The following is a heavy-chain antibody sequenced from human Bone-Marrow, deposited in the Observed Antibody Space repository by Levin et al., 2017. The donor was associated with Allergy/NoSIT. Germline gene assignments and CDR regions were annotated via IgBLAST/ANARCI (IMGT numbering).Heavy chain of an antibody. D-gene: IGHD5-24*01. CDR3: ARVRDGYNFGDYYFDS. CDR1: GGSISSANYY. V-gene: IGHV4-30-4*01. J-gene: IGHJ4*02. Sequence: SQTLSLTCTVSGGSISSANYYWTWIRQPPGKGLECIGYTYYNGSTYYNPSLKSRVTISVDTSKNQFSLKLDSVTAADTAVYYCARVRDGYNFGDYYFDSSGQGTLVLVSS. CDR2: TYYNGST.